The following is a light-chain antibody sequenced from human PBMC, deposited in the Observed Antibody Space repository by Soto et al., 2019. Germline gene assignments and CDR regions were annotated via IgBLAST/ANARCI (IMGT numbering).Light chain of an antibody. CDR2: DVT. CDR3: SSYTSRHTVV. Sequence: QSALTQPASVSGSPGQSLTMSCTGASSDIDGYDYVSWYQHHPGEAPKLLIYDVTNRPSGVSNRFSASKSGNTASLTSSGLQAEDEADYYCSSYTSRHTVVFGGGTKLTVL. J-gene: IGLJ2*01. CDR1: SSDIDGYDY. V-gene: IGLV2-14*01.